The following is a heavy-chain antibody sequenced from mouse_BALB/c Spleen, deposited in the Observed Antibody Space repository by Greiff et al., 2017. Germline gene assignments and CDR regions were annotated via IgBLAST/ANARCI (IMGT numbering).Heavy chain of an antibody. J-gene: IGHJ2*01. CDR3: ARSPYGSSLDY. Sequence: VQLQQSGAELVRPGSSVKISCKASGYAFSSYWMNWVKQRPGQGLEWIGQIYPGDGDTNYNGKFKGKATLTADKSSSTAYMQLSSLTSEDSAVYFCARSPYGSSLDYWGQGTTLTVSS. V-gene: IGHV1-80*01. CDR1: GYAFSSYW. D-gene: IGHD1-1*01. CDR2: IYPGDGDT.